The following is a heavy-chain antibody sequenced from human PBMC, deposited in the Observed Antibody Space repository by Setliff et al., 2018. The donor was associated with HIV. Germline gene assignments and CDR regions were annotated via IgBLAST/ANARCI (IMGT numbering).Heavy chain of an antibody. D-gene: IGHD5-18*01. CDR3: ARRDGYSYGFYFDY. J-gene: IGHJ4*02. Sequence: PSETLSLTCTVSGGSIISSTYYWGWIRQPPGKGLEWIGTIYYSGSTYYNPSLKSRLTISVDTSKNQFSLKLSSVTAADTAVYYCARRDGYSYGFYFDYWGQGTLVTVSS. CDR2: IYYSGST. V-gene: IGHV4-39*01. CDR1: GGSIISSTYY.